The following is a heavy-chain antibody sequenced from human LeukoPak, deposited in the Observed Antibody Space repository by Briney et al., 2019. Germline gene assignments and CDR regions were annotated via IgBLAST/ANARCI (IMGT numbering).Heavy chain of an antibody. J-gene: IGHJ4*02. CDR1: GFTFSSYS. Sequence: GGSLRLSCAASGFTFSSYSMSWVRQAPGKGLEWVSSISNSSSYIYYADSVKGRFAISRDNAKNSLYLQMNSLRAEDTAVYYCARDNDYGDYESSGNFDYWGQGTLVTVSS. CDR2: ISNSSSYI. V-gene: IGHV3-21*01. D-gene: IGHD4-17*01. CDR3: ARDNDYGDYESSGNFDY.